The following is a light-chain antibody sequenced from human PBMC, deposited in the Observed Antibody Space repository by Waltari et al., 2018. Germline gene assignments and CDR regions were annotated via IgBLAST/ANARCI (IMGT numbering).Light chain of an antibody. CDR1: SSHIGNNY. CDR3: GTWDSSLSGAV. CDR2: ENT. Sequence: QSVLTQPPSVSAAPGQRVTTSCSGGSSHIGNNYVSWYRQFPGTAPKLLIYENTERPSGIPGRFSGSKSGTSATLDITGLQAGDEADYCCGTWDSSLSGAVFGGGTHLTVL. V-gene: IGLV1-51*02. J-gene: IGLJ7*01.